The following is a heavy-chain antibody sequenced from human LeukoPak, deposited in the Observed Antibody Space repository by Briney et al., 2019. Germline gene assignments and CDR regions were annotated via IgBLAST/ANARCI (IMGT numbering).Heavy chain of an antibody. V-gene: IGHV1-8*01. CDR3: ARGPSYGSGSYNIYGIDY. CDR1: GYTFTSYD. Sequence: ASVKVSCKASGYTFTSYDINWVRQATGQGLEWMGWMSPNSANTGYAQKFQGRVTVTRDTSISTAYMELSSLTSEDTAVYYCARGPSYGSGSYNIYGIDYWGQGTLVTVSS. CDR2: MSPNSANT. J-gene: IGHJ4*02. D-gene: IGHD3-10*01.